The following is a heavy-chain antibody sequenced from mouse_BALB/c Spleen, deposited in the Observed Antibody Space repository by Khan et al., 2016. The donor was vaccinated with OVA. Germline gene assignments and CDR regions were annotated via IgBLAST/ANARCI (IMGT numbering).Heavy chain of an antibody. V-gene: IGHV1S56*01. CDR1: GYTFTSYD. J-gene: IGHJ4*01. CDR3: ARRRGSMDY. Sequence: LQQSGTELVKPGASVKLSCKASGYTFTSYDINWVRQRPEQGLEWIGWIFPGDDNTNYNEKFKGKATLTTDKSSSTAYMQLSRLTSEDSAVYCCARRRGSMDYWGQGTSVTVSS. CDR2: IFPGDDNT.